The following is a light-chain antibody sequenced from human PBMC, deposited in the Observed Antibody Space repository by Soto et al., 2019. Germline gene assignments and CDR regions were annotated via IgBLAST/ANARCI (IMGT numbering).Light chain of an antibody. Sequence: QSVLTRPASVSGSPGQSITISCTGTSSDIGSYDYVSWYQQHPGKAPNLIIYEVTDRPSGVSNRFSGSKSGNTASLTISGLQAEDEADYYCSSFTSTSTRLFGSGTKVTVL. V-gene: IGLV2-14*01. CDR1: SSDIGSYDY. J-gene: IGLJ1*01. CDR3: SSFTSTSTRL. CDR2: EVT.